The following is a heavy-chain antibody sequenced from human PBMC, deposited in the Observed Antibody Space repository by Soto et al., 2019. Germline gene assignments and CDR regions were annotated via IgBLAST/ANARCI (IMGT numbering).Heavy chain of an antibody. CDR1: GFTFSSYG. CDR2: IWYDGSNK. D-gene: IGHD4-17*01. Sequence: QVQLVESGGGVVQPGRSLRLSCAASGFTFSSYGMHWVRQAPGKGLEWVAVIWYDGSNKYYADSVKGRFTISRDNSKNPLYLQMNRLRAEDTAVYYCARPADDYGGKLDYWGQGTLVTVSS. J-gene: IGHJ4*02. CDR3: ARPADDYGGKLDY. V-gene: IGHV3-33*01.